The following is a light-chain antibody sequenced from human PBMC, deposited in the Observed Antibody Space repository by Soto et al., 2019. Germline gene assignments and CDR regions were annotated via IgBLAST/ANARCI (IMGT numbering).Light chain of an antibody. CDR3: QQYGTSAPYT. Sequence: EIVLTQSPGTLSLSPGERATLSCRASQSVSRNYLAWYQQKSGQAPRLLIYGASSRASDIPDRFSGSGSGTDFTLTISILEPEDFAVYYCQQYGTSAPYTFGQGTQLAIK. CDR2: GAS. V-gene: IGKV3-20*01. J-gene: IGKJ2*01. CDR1: QSVSRNY.